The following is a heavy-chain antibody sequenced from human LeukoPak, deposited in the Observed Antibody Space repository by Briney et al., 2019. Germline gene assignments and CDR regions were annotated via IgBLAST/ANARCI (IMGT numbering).Heavy chain of an antibody. Sequence: SETLSLTCTVPGGSISSYYWSWIRQPPGKGLEWIGYIYYSGSTNYNPSLKSRVTISVDTSKNQFSLKLSSVTAADTAVYYCARGAYRTNSAPDYWGQGTLVTVSS. D-gene: IGHD1-26*01. CDR2: IYYSGST. CDR1: GGSISSYY. CDR3: ARGAYRTNSAPDY. J-gene: IGHJ4*02. V-gene: IGHV4-59*01.